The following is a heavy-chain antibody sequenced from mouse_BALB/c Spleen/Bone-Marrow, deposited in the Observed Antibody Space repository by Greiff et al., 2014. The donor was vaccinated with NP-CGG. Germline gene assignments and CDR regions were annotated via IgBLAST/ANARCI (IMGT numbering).Heavy chain of an antibody. V-gene: IGHV1S137*01. CDR3: ARWDFGSHCFDY. CDR1: GYAFTDYD. CDR2: IGTYYGDT. J-gene: IGHJ2*01. D-gene: IGHD1-1*01. Sequence: QVQLKESGAELVRPGVSVKISCKGSGYAFTDYDLHWVKQSHARSLEWIGVIGTYYGDTTYNPKFKGKATMTVDKPSTTAYMELARLTSEDSAIYYCARWDFGSHCFDYWDQGTTLTVSS.